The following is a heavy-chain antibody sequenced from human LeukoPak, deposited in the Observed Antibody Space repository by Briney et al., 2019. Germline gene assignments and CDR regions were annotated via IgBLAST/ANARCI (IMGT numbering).Heavy chain of an antibody. D-gene: IGHD3-16*01. CDR2: ISSSGSTI. CDR1: GFTFSDYY. CDR3: ARAFGSVDYYYYYGMDV. V-gene: IGHV3-11*01. J-gene: IGHJ6*02. Sequence: GGSLRLSCAAPGFTFSDYYMSWIRQAPGKGLEWVSYISSSGSTIYYADSVKGRFTISRDNAKNSLYLQMNSLRAEDTAVYYCARAFGSVDYYYYYGMDVWGQGTTVTVSS.